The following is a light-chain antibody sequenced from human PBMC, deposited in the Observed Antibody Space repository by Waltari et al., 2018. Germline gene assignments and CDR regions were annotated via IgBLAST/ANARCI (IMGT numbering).Light chain of an antibody. CDR1: QSISSY. Sequence: DIQMTQSPSSLSASVGDRVTITCRPSQSISSYLNWYQQKPGKSPKLLIYAASSLQSGVPSRFSGSGSGTDFTLTISSLQPEDFATYYCQQSYSIPLTFGGGTK. CDR2: AAS. CDR3: QQSYSIPLT. V-gene: IGKV1-39*01. J-gene: IGKJ4*01.